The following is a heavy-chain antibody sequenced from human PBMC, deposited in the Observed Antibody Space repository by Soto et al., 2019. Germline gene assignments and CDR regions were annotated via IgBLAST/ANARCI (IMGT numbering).Heavy chain of an antibody. CDR1: GGSISSSSYY. CDR2: IYYSGST. D-gene: IGHD3-16*01. Sequence: SETLSLTCTVSGGSISSSSYYWGWIRQPPGKGLEWIGTIYYSGSTYYNPSLESRVTISVDTSKNQFSLKLSSVTAADTAVYYCARSMDYAWFDSWGQGTLVTVSS. J-gene: IGHJ5*01. V-gene: IGHV4-39*01. CDR3: ARSMDYAWFDS.